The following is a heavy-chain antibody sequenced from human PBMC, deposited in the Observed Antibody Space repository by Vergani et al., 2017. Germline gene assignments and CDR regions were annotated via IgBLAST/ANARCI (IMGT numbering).Heavy chain of an antibody. CDR1: GYSLTELT. Sequence: QVQLVQSGSEVRKPGASVQVSCQVSGYSLTELTIHWLRQAPGKGLEGMGGFDPEHGEVTLAHHIQGRVTMTEDRSTDTAYMELSSLRPEDTALYYCAMVTDYYDSSGYCLDYWGQGTLVTVSS. CDR3: AMVTDYYDSSGYCLDY. CDR2: FDPEHGEV. D-gene: IGHD3-22*01. J-gene: IGHJ4*02. V-gene: IGHV1-24*01.